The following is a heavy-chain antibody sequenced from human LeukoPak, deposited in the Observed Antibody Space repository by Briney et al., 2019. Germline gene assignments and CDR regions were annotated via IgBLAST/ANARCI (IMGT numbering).Heavy chain of an antibody. V-gene: IGHV4-59*01. CDR3: ARDPGYYGSGTGSYYNYYYMDV. D-gene: IGHD3-10*01. J-gene: IGHJ6*03. CDR1: GGSISSYY. CDR2: IYYSGST. Sequence: SETLSLTCTVSGGSISSYYWNWIRQPPGKGLEWIGYIYYSGSTNYNPSLKSRVTISLDTSKNQFSLKLSSVTAADAAVYYCARDPGYYGSGTGSYYNYYYMDVWGKGTTVTVSS.